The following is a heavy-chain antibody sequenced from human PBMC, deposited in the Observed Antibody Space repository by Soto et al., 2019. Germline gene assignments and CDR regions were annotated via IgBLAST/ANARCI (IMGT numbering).Heavy chain of an antibody. CDR3: AKGRMSTSGLES. CDR2: ITPSGST. J-gene: IGHJ5*02. Sequence: EVQLLESGGGLVQPGGSLRLSCAASGLTVSGSAMTWVRQAPGEGLQWVSSITPSGSTYYRDSVKGRYTISRDSSENKLYLQMNSLRDDDTALYYCAKGRMSTSGLESWGQGTLVTVSS. CDR1: GLTVSGSA. V-gene: IGHV3-23*01. D-gene: IGHD3-22*01.